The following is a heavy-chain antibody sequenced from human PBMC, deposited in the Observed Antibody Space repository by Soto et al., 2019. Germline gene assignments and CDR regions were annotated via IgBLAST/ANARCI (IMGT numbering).Heavy chain of an antibody. CDR1: GFTFSSYW. CDR3: ARLPRVVVNY. J-gene: IGHJ1*01. V-gene: IGHV3-7*01. Sequence: GGSLRLSCAASGFTFSSYWMHWVRQAPGKGLEWVAIIKEDGSEKYYVDSVRGRFTISRDNAKNSLYLQMNSLRAEDTAIYYCARLPRVVVNYWGQGILVTVSS. CDR2: IKEDGSEK. D-gene: IGHD3-22*01.